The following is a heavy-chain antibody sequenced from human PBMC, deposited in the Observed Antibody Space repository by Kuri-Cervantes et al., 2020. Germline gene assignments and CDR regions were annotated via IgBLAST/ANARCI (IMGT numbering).Heavy chain of an antibody. Sequence: SQTLSLTCAVSGGSISSGGYSWSWIRQPPGKGLEWIGYIYHSGSTYYNPSLKSRVTISVDTSKNQFSLKLSSVTAADTAVYYCARVPIVVVPAAPEYNWFDPWGQGTLVTVSS. CDR2: IYHSGST. CDR1: GGSISSGGYS. J-gene: IGHJ5*02. V-gene: IGHV4-30-2*01. CDR3: ARVPIVVVPAAPEYNWFDP. D-gene: IGHD2-2*01.